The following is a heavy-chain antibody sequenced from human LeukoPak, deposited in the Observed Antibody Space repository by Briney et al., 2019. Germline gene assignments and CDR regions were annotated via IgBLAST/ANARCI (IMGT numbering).Heavy chain of an antibody. D-gene: IGHD3-22*01. CDR2: INYSGST. V-gene: IGHV4-34*01. Sequence: PSETLSLTCTVSGGSISSYYWTWIRQPPGKGLEWIGEINYSGSTNYNPSLKSRVSISVDTSKNQFSLKLSSVTAADTAVYYCARGPSERYYESSGYYYFDYWGQGTLGTVSS. CDR3: ARGPSERYYESSGYYYFDY. CDR1: GGSISSYY. J-gene: IGHJ4*02.